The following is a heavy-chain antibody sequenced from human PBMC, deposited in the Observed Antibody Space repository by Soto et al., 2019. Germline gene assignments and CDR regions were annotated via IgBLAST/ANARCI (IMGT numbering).Heavy chain of an antibody. J-gene: IGHJ5*02. CDR1: GYSISSGYY. CDR2: IYHSGST. Sequence: SETLSLTCAVSGYSISSGYYWGWIRQPPGKGLEWIGSIYHSGSTYYNPSLESRVTISVDTSKNQFSLKLSSVTAADTAVYYCAKLLERRWFDPWGQGTLVTVSS. CDR3: AKLLERRWFDP. D-gene: IGHD1-1*01. V-gene: IGHV4-38-2*01.